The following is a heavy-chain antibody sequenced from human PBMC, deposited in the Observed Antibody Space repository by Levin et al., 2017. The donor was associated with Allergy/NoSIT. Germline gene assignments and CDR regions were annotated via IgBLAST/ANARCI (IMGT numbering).Heavy chain of an antibody. V-gene: IGHV3-30*18. CDR3: AKGRLRDSSSWYFDY. Sequence: GSLRLSCAASGFTFSSYGMHWVRQAPGKGLEWVAVISYDGSNKYYADSVKGRFTISRDNSKNTLYLQMNSLRAEDTAVYYCAKGRLRDSSSWYFDYWGQGTLVTVSS. CDR1: GFTFSSYG. CDR2: ISYDGSNK. D-gene: IGHD6-13*01. J-gene: IGHJ4*02.